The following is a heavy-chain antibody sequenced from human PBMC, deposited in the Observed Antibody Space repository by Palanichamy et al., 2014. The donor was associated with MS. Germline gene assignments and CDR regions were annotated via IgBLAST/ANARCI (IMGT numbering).Heavy chain of an antibody. D-gene: IGHD6-13*01. Sequence: QVQLQESGPGLVKPSPDPCPSPALSLVAPSAVVITTGVGIRQPPGKGLEWIGYIYYSGSTYYNPSLKSRVTISVDTSKNQFSLKLSSVTAADTAVYYCARVTSGYSSSHLYYFDYWGQGTLVTVSS. CDR1: VAPSAVVITT. CDR2: IYYSGST. V-gene: IGHV4-30-4*01. J-gene: IGHJ4*02. CDR3: ARVTSGYSSSHLYYFDY.